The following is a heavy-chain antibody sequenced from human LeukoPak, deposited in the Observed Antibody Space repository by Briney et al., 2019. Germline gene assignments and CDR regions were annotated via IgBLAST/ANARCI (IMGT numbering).Heavy chain of an antibody. V-gene: IGHV3-49*04. CDR3: ARGCGGDCAAFDN. CDR2: IRSTTYDETT. Sequence: GGSLRLSCTASGFTFGDFVMSWVRQAPGKGLEWESFIRSTTYDETTEYAASVQGRFTISRDDFRGIAYLQMNSLKAEDTAVYYCARGCGGDCAAFDNWGQGTLVTVSS. CDR1: GFTFGDFV. J-gene: IGHJ4*02. D-gene: IGHD2-21*02.